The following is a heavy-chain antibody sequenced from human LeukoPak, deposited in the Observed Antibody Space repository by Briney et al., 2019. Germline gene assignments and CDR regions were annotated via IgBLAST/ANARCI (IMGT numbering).Heavy chain of an antibody. V-gene: IGHV3-53*01. CDR2: IYSGGST. CDR3: ATAYYYDSSGYYL. D-gene: IGHD3-22*01. J-gene: IGHJ4*02. CDR1: GFTVSSNY. Sequence: PGGSLRLSCAASGFTVSSNYMSWVRQAPGKGLEWVSVIYSGGSTYYADSVKGRFTISRDNSKNTLYLQMNSLRAEDTAVYYCATAYYYDSSGYYLWGQGTLVTVSS.